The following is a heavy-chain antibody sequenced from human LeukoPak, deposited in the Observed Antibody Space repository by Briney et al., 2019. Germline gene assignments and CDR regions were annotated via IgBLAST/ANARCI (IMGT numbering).Heavy chain of an antibody. Sequence: ASVKVSCKASGHTFTGYYIHWVRQAPGQGLEWMGWMNPNRGGTHYAQKFQGRVTMTRDTSINIGYMELSRLRSDDTAVYYCVRDRTGWFGEFDYWGQGTLVAVSS. D-gene: IGHD3-10*01. CDR1: GHTFTGYY. V-gene: IGHV1-2*02. J-gene: IGHJ4*02. CDR3: VRDRTGWFGEFDY. CDR2: MNPNRGGT.